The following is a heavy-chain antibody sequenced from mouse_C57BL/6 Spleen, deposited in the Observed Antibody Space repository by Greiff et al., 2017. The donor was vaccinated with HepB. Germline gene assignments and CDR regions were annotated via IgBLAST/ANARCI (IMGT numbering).Heavy chain of an antibody. CDR2: ISYDGSN. J-gene: IGHJ4*01. D-gene: IGHD2-3*01. CDR3: ARERDDGYYLYAMDY. Sequence: EVQRVESGPGLVKPSQSLSLTCSVTGYSITSGYYWNWIRQFPGNKLEWMGYISYDGSNNYNPSLKNRISITRDTSKNQFFLKLNSVTTEDTATYYCARERDDGYYLYAMDYWGQGTSVTVSS. V-gene: IGHV3-6*01. CDR1: GYSITSGYY.